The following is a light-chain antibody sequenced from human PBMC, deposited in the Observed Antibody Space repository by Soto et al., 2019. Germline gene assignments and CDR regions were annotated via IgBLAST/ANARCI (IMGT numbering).Light chain of an antibody. V-gene: IGKV1-5*01. J-gene: IGKJ1*01. CDR3: QQYYSGRT. Sequence: GDRVTITCRASQSISSWLAWYQQKPGKAPKLLIYDASSLESGVPSRFSGSGSGTEFTLTISSLQAEDVATYYCQQYYSGRTFGQGTKVDIK. CDR1: QSISSW. CDR2: DAS.